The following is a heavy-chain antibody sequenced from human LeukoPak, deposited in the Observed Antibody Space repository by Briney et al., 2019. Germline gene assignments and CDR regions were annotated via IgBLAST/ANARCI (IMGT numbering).Heavy chain of an antibody. J-gene: IGHJ4*02. Sequence: GGSLRLSCAASGFTFSSYAMSWVRQAPGKGLEWVSAISGSGGSTYYADSVKGRFTISRDNSKNTLYLQMNSLRAEDTAVYYRAKDRGYYGSGRVDYFDYWGQGTLVTVSS. D-gene: IGHD3-10*01. CDR1: GFTFSSYA. CDR2: ISGSGGST. CDR3: AKDRGYYGSGRVDYFDY. V-gene: IGHV3-23*01.